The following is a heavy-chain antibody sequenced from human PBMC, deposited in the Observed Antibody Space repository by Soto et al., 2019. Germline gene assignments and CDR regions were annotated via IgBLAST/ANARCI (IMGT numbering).Heavy chain of an antibody. CDR2: ISSSSSTI. CDR3: ARGAPPSSGYYYYMDV. CDR1: GFTFSSYS. V-gene: IGHV3-48*01. D-gene: IGHD3-10*01. Sequence: PGGALRLSCAASGFTFSSYSMNWVRQAPGKGLEWVSYISSSSSTIYYADSVKGRFTISRDNAKNSLYLQMNSLRAEDTAVYYCARGAPPSSGYYYYMDVWGKGTTVTVSS. J-gene: IGHJ6*03.